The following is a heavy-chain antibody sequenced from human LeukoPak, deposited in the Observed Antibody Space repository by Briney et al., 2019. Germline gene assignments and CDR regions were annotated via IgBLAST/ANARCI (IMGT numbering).Heavy chain of an antibody. J-gene: IGHJ4*02. D-gene: IGHD3-10*01. CDR3: TGAGPPDSGDEYFDF. Sequence: GASVKVSCKASGYTFTTYGISWVRQAPGQRLEWIGWSSPYSGNTDYAQKFQGRVTMTTDASTTTAYMEQRSLISYDTAVYYGTGAGPPDSGDEYFDFWGQGTLITVSS. CDR1: GYTFTTYG. CDR2: SSPYSGNT. V-gene: IGHV1-18*01.